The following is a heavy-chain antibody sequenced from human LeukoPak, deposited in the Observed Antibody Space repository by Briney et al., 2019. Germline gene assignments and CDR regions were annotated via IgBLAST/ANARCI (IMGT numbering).Heavy chain of an antibody. CDR2: INPNSGGT. D-gene: IGHD5-18*01. CDR1: GYTFTGYD. Sequence: ASVKVSCKASGYTFTGYDMHWVRQAPGQGLEWMGWINPNSGGTNYAQKFQGRVTMTRDTSISTAYMELSRLRSEDTAVYYCARVAGEGYSYGQTRDAFDIWGQGTMDTVSS. V-gene: IGHV1-2*02. J-gene: IGHJ3*02. CDR3: ARVAGEGYSYGQTRDAFDI.